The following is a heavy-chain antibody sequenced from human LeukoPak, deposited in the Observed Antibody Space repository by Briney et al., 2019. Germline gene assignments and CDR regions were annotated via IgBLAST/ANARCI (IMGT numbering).Heavy chain of an antibody. CDR2: VNHSGST. CDR1: VGSFSGYY. J-gene: IGHJ5*02. V-gene: IGHV4-34*01. D-gene: IGHD2-2*01. CDR3: ARVKVVNWFDP. Sequence: PETLSLTFAVYVGSFSGYYWTWIRQPPGKGLGWIGEVNHSGSTKYNPSLKSRGTISVDTSKNQFSLKLSSVTAADTAVYYCARVKVVNWFDPWGQGTLVTVSS.